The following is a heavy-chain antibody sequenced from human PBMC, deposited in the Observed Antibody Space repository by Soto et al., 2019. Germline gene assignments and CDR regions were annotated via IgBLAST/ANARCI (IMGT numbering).Heavy chain of an antibody. J-gene: IGHJ4*02. V-gene: IGHV3-72*01. CDR1: GFPFSDHY. Sequence: EVQVVESGGGLAQPGGSLRLSCAAFGFPFSDHYMDWVRQAPGKGLEWVGRIRNKANSYTTEYAASVRGRFTVSRDDSKKSLFLQMNSLKTEDTAVYYCIREGFCTGGSCYSSYLDFWGQGTLVTVSS. CDR2: IRNKANSYTT. CDR3: IREGFCTGGSCYSSYLDF. D-gene: IGHD2-15*01.